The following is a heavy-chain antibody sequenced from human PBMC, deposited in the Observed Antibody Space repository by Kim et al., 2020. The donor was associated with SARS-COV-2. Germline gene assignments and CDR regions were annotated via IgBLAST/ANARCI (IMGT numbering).Heavy chain of an antibody. Sequence: ASVKVSCKASGYTFTNYYIHWVRQAPVQGLEWMGLINPTYGSTTNVQKFQGRVTMTRDTSTSTVYMELSSLRSEDTAVYYCARASCSSTSCNNYYYGMDVWGQGTTVTVSS. V-gene: IGHV1-46*01. J-gene: IGHJ6*02. CDR1: GYTFTNYY. CDR2: INPTYGST. D-gene: IGHD2-2*02. CDR3: ARASCSSTSCNNYYYGMDV.